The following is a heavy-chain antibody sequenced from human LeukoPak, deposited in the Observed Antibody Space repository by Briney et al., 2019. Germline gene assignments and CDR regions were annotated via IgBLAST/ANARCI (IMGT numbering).Heavy chain of an antibody. Sequence: PSETLSLTCTVSGGSISSYYWSWIRQPAGKGLEWIGRMYISGSTDYNPSLKSRVTMSADTSKNQFSLRLNSVTAADTAVYYCARDPSFSSGYFDYWGQGTLVTVSS. CDR3: ARDPSFSSGYFDY. CDR1: GGSISSYY. D-gene: IGHD3-22*01. J-gene: IGHJ4*02. V-gene: IGHV4-4*07. CDR2: MYISGST.